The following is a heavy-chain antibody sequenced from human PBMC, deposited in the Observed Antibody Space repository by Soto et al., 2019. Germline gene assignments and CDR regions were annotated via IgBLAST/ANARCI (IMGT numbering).Heavy chain of an antibody. CDR2: IYRSGAT. D-gene: IGHD6-19*01. CDR1: GHSVSSGYY. V-gene: IGHV4-38-2*01. CDR3: AIGSGAVAGIFDY. J-gene: IGHJ4*02. Sequence: SETLSLTCAVSGHSVSSGYYWVWIRQSPGKGLEWIGSIYRSGATNYNRSLESRVTISIDTSKNYFSLKVTSVTAADTAVYYCAIGSGAVAGIFDYWGQGALVT.